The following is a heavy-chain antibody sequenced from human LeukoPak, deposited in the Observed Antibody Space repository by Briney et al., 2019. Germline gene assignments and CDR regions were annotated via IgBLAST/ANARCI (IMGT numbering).Heavy chain of an antibody. CDR3: VRGGYVWI. Sequence: GGSLRLSCAASGFTFSDYWMHWVRQAPGKGLVWVSGIKTDGSSTTYADSVKGRFTISRDNAKNTLSLQMNSLRAEDTAVYFCVRGGYVWIWGQGTLVTVSS. CDR1: GFTFSDYW. V-gene: IGHV3-74*01. CDR2: IKTDGSST. D-gene: IGHD3-16*01. J-gene: IGHJ4*02.